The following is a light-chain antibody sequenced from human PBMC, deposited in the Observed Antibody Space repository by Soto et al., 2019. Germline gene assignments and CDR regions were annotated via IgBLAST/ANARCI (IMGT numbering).Light chain of an antibody. Sequence: EIVLTQSPATLSLSPGEGATLSCRASQSVSSYLAWYQQRPGQAPRLLIYDASNRATGIPVKFSGNGSGTDFTLTISTLEPEDFAVYYCQQRSNWPPTFGGGTKVEIK. V-gene: IGKV3-11*01. J-gene: IGKJ4*01. CDR2: DAS. CDR1: QSVSSY. CDR3: QQRSNWPPT.